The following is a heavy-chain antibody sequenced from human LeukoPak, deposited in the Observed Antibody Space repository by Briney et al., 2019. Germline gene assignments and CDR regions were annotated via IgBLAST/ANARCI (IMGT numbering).Heavy chain of an antibody. Sequence: PSETLSLTCAVYGGSFSGYYWSWLRQPPGKGLEWIGEINHSGSTNYNPSLKSRVTISVDTSKNQFSLKLSSVTAADTAVYYCARVSTLLLGRNGQKRSGYSSGWQRPYFDYWGQGTLVTVSS. CDR1: GGSFSGYY. CDR2: INHSGST. CDR3: ARVSTLLLGRNGQKRSGYSSGWQRPYFDY. J-gene: IGHJ4*02. V-gene: IGHV4-34*01. D-gene: IGHD6-19*01.